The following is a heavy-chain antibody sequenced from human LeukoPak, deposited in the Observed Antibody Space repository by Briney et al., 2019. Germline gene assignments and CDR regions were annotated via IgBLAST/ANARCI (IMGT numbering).Heavy chain of an antibody. D-gene: IGHD4/OR15-4a*01. CDR3: ARSPGAYYYYIDV. J-gene: IGHJ6*03. CDR2: ISSSSSYI. V-gene: IGHV3-21*01. CDR1: GFTFSSYS. Sequence: GGSLRLSCAASGFTFSSYSMNWVRQAPGKGLEWVSSISSSSSYIYYADSVKGRFTISRDNAKNSLYLQMNSLRAEDTAVYYCARSPGAYYYYIDVWGQGTPVTVSS.